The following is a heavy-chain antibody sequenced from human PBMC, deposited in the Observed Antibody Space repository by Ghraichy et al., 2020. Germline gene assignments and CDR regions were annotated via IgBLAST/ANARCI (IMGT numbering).Heavy chain of an antibody. J-gene: IGHJ4*02. V-gene: IGHV3-23*01. CDR3: AKDWSLRYYYDSSGYSFDY. Sequence: GGSLRLSCAASGFTFSSYAMSWVRQAPGKGLEWVSAISGSGGSTYYADSVKGRFTISRDNSKNTLYLQMNSLRAEDTAVYYCAKDWSLRYYYDSSGYSFDYWGQGTLVTVSS. CDR1: GFTFSSYA. CDR2: ISGSGGST. D-gene: IGHD3-22*01.